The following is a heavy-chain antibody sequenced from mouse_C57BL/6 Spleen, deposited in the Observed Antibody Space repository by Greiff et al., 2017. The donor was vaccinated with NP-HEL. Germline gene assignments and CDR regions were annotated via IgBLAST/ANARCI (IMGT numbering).Heavy chain of an antibody. V-gene: IGHV1-64*01. CDR1: GYTFTSYW. CDR3: ARAYYCNYYAMDY. J-gene: IGHJ4*01. Sequence: QVQLQQSGAELVKPGASVKLSCKASGYTFTSYWMHWVKQRPGQGLEWIGMIHPNSGSTNYNEKFKSKATLTVDKSSSTAYMQLSSLTSEDSAVYYCARAYYCNYYAMDYWGQGTSVTVSS. CDR2: IHPNSGST. D-gene: IGHD2-10*01.